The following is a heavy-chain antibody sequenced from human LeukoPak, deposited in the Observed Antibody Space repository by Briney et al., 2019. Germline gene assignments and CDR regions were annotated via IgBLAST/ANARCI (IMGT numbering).Heavy chain of an antibody. D-gene: IGHD2-2*01. J-gene: IGHJ5*02. Sequence: GGSLRLSCAASGFTLSDYYMSWIRQAPGKGLEWVSYISSSGSTIYYADSVKGRFTISRDNAKNSLYLQMNSLRAEDTAVYYCARVNQDIVVVPAAMCWFDPWGQGTLVTVSS. V-gene: IGHV3-11*01. CDR3: ARVNQDIVVVPAAMCWFDP. CDR2: ISSSGSTI. CDR1: GFTLSDYY.